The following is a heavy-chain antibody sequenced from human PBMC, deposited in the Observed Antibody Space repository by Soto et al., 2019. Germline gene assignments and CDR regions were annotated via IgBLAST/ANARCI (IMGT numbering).Heavy chain of an antibody. Sequence: LRLSCAASGFTFSSYAMSWVRQAPGKGLEWVSAISGSGGSTYYADSVKGRFTISRDNSKNTLYLQMNSLRAEDTAVYYCAKDTPGTTIFGVVIANYFDYWGQGTLVTVSS. D-gene: IGHD3-3*01. J-gene: IGHJ4*02. CDR3: AKDTPGTTIFGVVIANYFDY. CDR1: GFTFSSYA. CDR2: ISGSGGST. V-gene: IGHV3-23*01.